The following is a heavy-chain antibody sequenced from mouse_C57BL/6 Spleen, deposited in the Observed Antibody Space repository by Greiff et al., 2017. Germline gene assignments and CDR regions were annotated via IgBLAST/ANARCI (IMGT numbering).Heavy chain of an antibody. CDR3: ARKGTAMDY. V-gene: IGHV1-82*01. D-gene: IGHD2-14*01. CDR2: IYPGDGDT. J-gene: IGHJ4*01. CDR1: GYAFSSSW. Sequence: VKLQQSGPELVKPGASVKISCKASGYAFSSSWMNWVKQRPGKGLEWIGRIYPGDGDTNYNGKFNGKATLTADKSSSTAYMQLSSLTSEDSAVYFCARKGTAMDYWGQGTSVTVSS.